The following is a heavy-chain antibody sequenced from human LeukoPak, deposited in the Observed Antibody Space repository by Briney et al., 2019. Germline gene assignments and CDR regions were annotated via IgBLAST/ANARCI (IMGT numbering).Heavy chain of an antibody. Sequence: SETLSLTCAVYGGSFSGYYWSWIRQPPGKGLEWIGYIYYSGSTNYNPSLKSRVTISVDTSKNQFSLKLSSVTAADTAVYYCARHDFWSGYEDYWGQGTLVTVSS. V-gene: IGHV4-59*01. D-gene: IGHD3-3*01. CDR3: ARHDFWSGYEDY. CDR1: GGSFSGYY. J-gene: IGHJ4*02. CDR2: IYYSGST.